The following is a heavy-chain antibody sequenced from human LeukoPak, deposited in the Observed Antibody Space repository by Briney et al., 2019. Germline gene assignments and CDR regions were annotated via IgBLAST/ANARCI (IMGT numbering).Heavy chain of an antibody. CDR2: IYWSDYK. CDR3: AHRPSTMAAVSFES. Sequence: SGPTLVNPTQTLTLTCTFSGFSLITSGVGVGWIRQPPGKALEWLGIIYWSDYKPYSPSLKNRLTITRDTSKNQVVLTMANMDPADTATYYCAHRPSTMAAVSFESWGQGTLVTVSS. CDR1: GFSLITSGVG. D-gene: IGHD3-10*01. V-gene: IGHV2-5*01. J-gene: IGHJ4*02.